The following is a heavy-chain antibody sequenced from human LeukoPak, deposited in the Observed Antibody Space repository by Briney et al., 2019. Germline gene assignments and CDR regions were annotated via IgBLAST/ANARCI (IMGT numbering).Heavy chain of an antibody. CDR2: ISSSGSTI. CDR1: GFTFSDYY. V-gene: IGHV3-11*04. Sequence: GGSLRLSCAASGFTFSDYYMSWIRQAPGKGLEWVSYISSSGSTIYYADSVKGRFTISRDNAKNSLYLQMNSLRAEDTAVYYCARGYYGSGSLFSSRGYYYYYMDVWGKGTTVTVSS. D-gene: IGHD3-10*01. CDR3: ARGYYGSGSLFSSRGYYYYYMDV. J-gene: IGHJ6*03.